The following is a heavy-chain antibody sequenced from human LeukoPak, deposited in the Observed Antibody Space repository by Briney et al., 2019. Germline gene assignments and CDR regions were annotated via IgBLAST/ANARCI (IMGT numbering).Heavy chain of an antibody. CDR1: GFTFSSYS. V-gene: IGHV3-21*01. CDR2: ISSSSSYI. J-gene: IGHJ3*02. CDR3: ARDISRRLYYYGSGSYSTSNPDAFDI. Sequence: PGGSLRLSCAASGFTFSSYSMSWVRQAPGKGLEWVSSISSSSSYIYYADSVKGRFTISRDNAKNSLYLQMNSLRAEDTAVYYCARDISRRLYYYGSGSYSTSNPDAFDIWGQGTMVTVS. D-gene: IGHD3-10*01.